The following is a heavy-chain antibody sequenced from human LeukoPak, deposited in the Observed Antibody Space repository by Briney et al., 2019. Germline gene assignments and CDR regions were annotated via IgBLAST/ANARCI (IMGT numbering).Heavy chain of an antibody. J-gene: IGHJ4*02. CDR2: IGTAGDT. V-gene: IGHV3-13*01. D-gene: IGHD2-15*01. CDR3: ARAPDSSGVFDY. Sequence: GGSLRLSCAASGFTFSSYDMHWVRQATGKGLEWVSAIGTAGDTYYPGSVKGRFTISRENAKNSLYLQMNSLRAEDTAVYYCARAPDSSGVFDYWGQGTLVTVSS. CDR1: GFTFSSYD.